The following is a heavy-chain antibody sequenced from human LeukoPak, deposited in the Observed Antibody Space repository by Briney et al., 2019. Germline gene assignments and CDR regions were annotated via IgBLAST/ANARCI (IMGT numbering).Heavy chain of an antibody. CDR3: ASSGSYRFDY. V-gene: IGHV3-48*02. Sequence: GGFLRLSCAASGFTFSSYSMNWVRQAPGKGLEWVSHITASGTAMFYADSVKGRFTISRDNAKNSLYLQMNSLRDEDTAVYYCASSGSYRFDYWGQGTLVTVSS. CDR2: ITASGTAM. D-gene: IGHD1-26*01. J-gene: IGHJ4*02. CDR1: GFTFSSYS.